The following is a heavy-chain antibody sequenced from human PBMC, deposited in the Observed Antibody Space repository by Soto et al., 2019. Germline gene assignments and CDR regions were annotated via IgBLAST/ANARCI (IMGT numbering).Heavy chain of an antibody. Sequence: SETLSLTCAVSGGSISSGAYSWSWIRQPPGKGLEWVGYIYNSGSTYYNPSLKSRVTLSVDRSKNQFSLKLSSVAATAAAGYYGTGRPPPVWGQGTPVTVSS. J-gene: IGHJ4*02. CDR2: IYNSGST. CDR1: GGSISSGAYS. CDR3: TGRPPPV. V-gene: IGHV4-30-2*01.